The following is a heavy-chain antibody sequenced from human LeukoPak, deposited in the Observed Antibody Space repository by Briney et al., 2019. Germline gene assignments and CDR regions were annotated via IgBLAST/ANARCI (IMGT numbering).Heavy chain of an antibody. Sequence: GGSLRLSCAASGFTLSPCSMNWVRQAPGKGLEWVSSISSSSAYIYYADSVKGRFTISRDNAENSLYLQMDSLGAEDTALYYCARDHGIPGSGSYKFDYWGQGTLVTVSS. CDR1: GFTLSPCS. CDR2: ISSSSAYI. V-gene: IGHV3-21*01. D-gene: IGHD3-10*01. CDR3: ARDHGIPGSGSYKFDY. J-gene: IGHJ4*02.